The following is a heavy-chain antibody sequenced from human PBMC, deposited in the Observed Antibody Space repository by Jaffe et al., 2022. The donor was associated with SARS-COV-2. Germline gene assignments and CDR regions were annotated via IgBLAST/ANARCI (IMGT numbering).Heavy chain of an antibody. CDR1: GGSIRSYY. J-gene: IGHJ3*01. CDR3: ARRWQHMGAFDL. D-gene: IGHD2-15*01. CDR2: LYYSGST. V-gene: IGHV4-59*01. Sequence: QVQLQESGPGLVKPSETLSLSCIVSGGSIRSYYLSWIRQPPGKGLEWIGSLYYSGSTNYNPSLKSRVTISVDTSENQFSLKLSSVIAADTAVYYCARRWQHMGAFDLWGQGTMVTVSS.